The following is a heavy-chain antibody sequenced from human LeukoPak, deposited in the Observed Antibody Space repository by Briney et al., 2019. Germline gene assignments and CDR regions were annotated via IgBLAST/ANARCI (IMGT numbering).Heavy chain of an antibody. Sequence: GGSLRLSCAASGFTVSSNYMSWVRQAPGKGLEWLSVIYSGGSTYYADSVKGRFTISRDNSKNTLYLQMNSLRAEDTAVYYCVRESGHYSDNSGFYPWGQGTLVTVSS. CDR3: VRESGHYSDNSGFYP. V-gene: IGHV3-66*01. J-gene: IGHJ5*02. D-gene: IGHD3-22*01. CDR2: IYSGGST. CDR1: GFTVSSNY.